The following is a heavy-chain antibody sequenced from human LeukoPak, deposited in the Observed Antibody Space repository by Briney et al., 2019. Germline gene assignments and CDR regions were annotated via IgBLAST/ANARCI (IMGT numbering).Heavy chain of an antibody. V-gene: IGHV3-23*01. CDR2: ISPSGGST. CDR1: GFTFSTYA. Sequence: GGSLRLSCAASGFTFSTYAMSWVRQAPGKGLEWVSTISPSGGSTHYEDSVKGRFTISRDTSKNTLYLQMNSLRAEDTAVFYCAKGKYYYDSSGYYLFDYWGQGTLVTVSS. J-gene: IGHJ4*02. CDR3: AKGKYYYDSSGYYLFDY. D-gene: IGHD3-22*01.